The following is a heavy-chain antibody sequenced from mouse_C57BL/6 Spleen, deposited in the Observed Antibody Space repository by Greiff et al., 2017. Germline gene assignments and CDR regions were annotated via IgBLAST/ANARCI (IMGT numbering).Heavy chain of an antibody. CDR3: ARDGDYGYAMDY. CDR1: GSTFTDYT. CDR2: INPNNGGT. Sequence: VQLQQSGPELVKPGSSVKIPCKASGSTFTDYTMAWVKQSHGKSLEWIGDINPNNGGTSYNQKFKGKATLTVDKSSSTAYMELRSLTSEDTAVYYCARDGDYGYAMDYWGQGTSVTVSS. D-gene: IGHD2-4*01. J-gene: IGHJ4*01. V-gene: IGHV1-18*01.